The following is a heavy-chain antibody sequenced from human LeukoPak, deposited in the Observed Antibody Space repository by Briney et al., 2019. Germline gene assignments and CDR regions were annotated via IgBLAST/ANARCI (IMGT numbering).Heavy chain of an antibody. J-gene: IGHJ5*02. CDR2: ITNDGSST. Sequence: GGSLRLSCAASGLTFSSHWMHWVRQAPGKGLVWVSRITNDGSSTTYADSVKGRFTISRDNSKNTLYLQMNSLRAEDTAIYYCAKARYCSGGTCPEWFDPWGQGTLVTVSS. CDR3: AKARYCSGGTCPEWFDP. V-gene: IGHV3-74*01. CDR1: GLTFSSHW. D-gene: IGHD2-15*01.